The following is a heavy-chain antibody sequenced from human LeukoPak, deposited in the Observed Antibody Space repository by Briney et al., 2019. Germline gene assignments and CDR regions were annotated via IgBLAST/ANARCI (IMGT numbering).Heavy chain of an antibody. J-gene: IGHJ6*04. CDR1: GGSFSGYY. D-gene: IGHD3-10*01. Sequence: TSETLSLTRAVYGGSFSGYYWSWIRQPPGKGLEWIGEINHSGSTNYNPSLKSRVTISVDTSKNQFSLKLSSVTAADTAVYYCARGRNYYGSGSYPNYYYYGMDVWGKGTTVTVSS. V-gene: IGHV4-34*01. CDR3: ARGRNYYGSGSYPNYYYYGMDV. CDR2: INHSGST.